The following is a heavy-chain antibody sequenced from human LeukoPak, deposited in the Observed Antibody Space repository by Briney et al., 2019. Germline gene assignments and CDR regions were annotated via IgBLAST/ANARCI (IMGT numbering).Heavy chain of an antibody. Sequence: SETLSLTCAVSGGSISSSNWWSWVRQPPGKGLEWIGEIYHSGSTNYNPSLKSRVTISVDKSKNQFSLKLSSVTAADTAVYYCARGLCRADYGDYCYFDYWGQGTLVTVSS. J-gene: IGHJ4*02. D-gene: IGHD4-17*01. CDR2: IYHSGST. V-gene: IGHV4-4*02. CDR1: GGSISSSNW. CDR3: ARGLCRADYGDYCYFDY.